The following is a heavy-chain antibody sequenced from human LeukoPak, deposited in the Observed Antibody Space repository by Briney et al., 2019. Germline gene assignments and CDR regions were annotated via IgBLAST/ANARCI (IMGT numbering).Heavy chain of an antibody. CDR2: INPNSGGT. Sequence: GSSVKVSCKASGGTFRSYAFTWVRQAPGQGLEWMGWINPNSGGTNYAQKFQGWVTMTRDTSISTAYMELSRLRSDDTAVYYCARASYSRTNPFDPWGQGTLVTVSS. CDR1: GGTFRSYA. J-gene: IGHJ5*02. D-gene: IGHD4-11*01. V-gene: IGHV1-2*04. CDR3: ARASYSRTNPFDP.